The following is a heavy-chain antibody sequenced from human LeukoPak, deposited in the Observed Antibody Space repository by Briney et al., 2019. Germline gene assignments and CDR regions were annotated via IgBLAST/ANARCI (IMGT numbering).Heavy chain of an antibody. J-gene: IGHJ5*01. V-gene: IGHV1-46*01. D-gene: IGHD3-22*01. CDR1: GYTFTSYY. CDR2: INPSGGST. CDR3: ARGALYYYDSSGFGNWFDS. Sequence: ASVKVSCKASGYTFTSYYMHWVRQAPGQGLEWMGIINPSGGSTSYAQKFQGRVTMTRDMSTSTVYMELTRLTSDDSATYYCARGALYYYDSSGFGNWFDSWGQGTLVTVSS.